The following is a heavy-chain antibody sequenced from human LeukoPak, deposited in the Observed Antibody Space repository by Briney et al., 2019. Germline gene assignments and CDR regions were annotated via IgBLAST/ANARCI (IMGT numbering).Heavy chain of an antibody. J-gene: IGHJ4*02. CDR3: TTDKAWWALGSYFEL. V-gene: IGHV3-15*01. D-gene: IGHD1-26*01. CDR2: IKSNPDGGTT. CDR1: GFTFSHAW. Sequence: GGSLRLSCGGSGFTFSHAWMSWVRQAPGKGLEWVGRIKSNPDGGTTDYGAPVKGRFSISRDDSKSTLYLQMNSLHTDDTAVYYCTTDKAWWALGSYFELWGQGSLVTVSS.